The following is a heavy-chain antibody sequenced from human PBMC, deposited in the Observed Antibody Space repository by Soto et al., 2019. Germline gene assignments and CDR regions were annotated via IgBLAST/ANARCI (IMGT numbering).Heavy chain of an antibody. J-gene: IGHJ4*02. V-gene: IGHV4-59*08. CDR1: GGSISGYY. CDR3: ARQRRDFDY. Sequence: QVQLQESGPGLVKPSETLSLTCTVSGGSISGYYWSWIRQPPGKGLQWIGYIYSSGSTNYNPSLKSRVTISVDTCKNQFSLNLSSVTAADTAVYYCARQRRDFDYWGQGCLVTVSS. CDR2: IYSSGST.